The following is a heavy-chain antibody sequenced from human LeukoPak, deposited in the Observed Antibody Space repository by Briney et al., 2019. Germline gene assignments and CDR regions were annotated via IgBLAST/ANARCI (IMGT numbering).Heavy chain of an antibody. CDR3: TTRSITMVRGVPYYFDY. V-gene: IGHV3-74*01. Sequence: GGSLRLSCAASGFTFSSYWMHWVRQAPGKGLVWVSRINSDGSSTSYADSVKGRFTISRDNAKNTLYLQMNRLRAEDTAVYYCTTRSITMVRGVPYYFDYWGQGTLVTVSS. CDR1: GFTFSSYW. J-gene: IGHJ4*02. CDR2: INSDGSST. D-gene: IGHD3-10*01.